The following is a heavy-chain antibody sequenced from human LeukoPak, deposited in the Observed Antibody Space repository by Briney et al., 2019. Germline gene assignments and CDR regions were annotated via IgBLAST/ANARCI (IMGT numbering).Heavy chain of an antibody. D-gene: IGHD3-22*01. Sequence: SETLSLTCTVSGGSISSYYWSWIRQRAGRGLEWIGRIYTSGSTNYNPSLKSRVTMSVDTSKNQFSLKLSSVTAADTAVYYCARANYDSSGYYLDYWGQGTLVTVSS. J-gene: IGHJ4*02. CDR3: ARANYDSSGYYLDY. V-gene: IGHV4-4*07. CDR1: GGSISSYY. CDR2: IYTSGST.